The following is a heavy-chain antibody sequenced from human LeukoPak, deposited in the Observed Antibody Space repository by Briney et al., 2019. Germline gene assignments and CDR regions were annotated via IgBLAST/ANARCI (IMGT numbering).Heavy chain of an antibody. CDR2: ISSSSSYI. J-gene: IGHJ4*02. V-gene: IGHV3-21*01. CDR1: GFTFSSYS. D-gene: IGHD1-26*01. Sequence: GGSLRPSCAASGFTFSSYSMNWVRQAPGKGLEWVSFISSSSSYIYYADSMKGRFTISRDNAKNSLYLQMNSLRAEDTAVYYCARDLLGWELHYFDYWGQGTLVTVSS. CDR3: ARDLLGWELHYFDY.